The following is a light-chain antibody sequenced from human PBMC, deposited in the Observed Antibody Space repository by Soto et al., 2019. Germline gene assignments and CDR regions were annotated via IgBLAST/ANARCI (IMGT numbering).Light chain of an antibody. CDR1: QSLLHITGETF. V-gene: IGKV2-29*01. J-gene: IGKJ5*01. CDR2: DAS. Sequence: DVVMTQTPLSLSVAPGQPASISCKSSQSLLHITGETFLFWYQQKPGQVPRFLIYDASTRATGIPARFSGSGSGTDFTLTISSLEPDDFAVYYCQQRADWPITFGQGTRLEIK. CDR3: QQRADWPIT.